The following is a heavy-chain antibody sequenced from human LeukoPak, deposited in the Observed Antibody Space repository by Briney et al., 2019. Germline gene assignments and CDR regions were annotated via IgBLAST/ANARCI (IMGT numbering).Heavy chain of an antibody. CDR2: IYYSGST. D-gene: IGHD3-10*01. CDR1: GGSISSSSYY. J-gene: IGHJ4*02. CDR3: GKGVRGVINGFDY. Sequence: PSETLSLTCTASGGSISSSSYYWGWIRQPPGKGLEWIGSIYYSGSTYYNPSLKSRVTISVDTSKNQFSLKLSSVTAADTAVYYCGKGVRGVINGFDYWGQGTLVTVSS. V-gene: IGHV4-39*01.